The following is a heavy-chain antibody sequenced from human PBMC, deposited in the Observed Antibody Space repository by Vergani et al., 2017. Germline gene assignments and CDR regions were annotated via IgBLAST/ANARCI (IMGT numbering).Heavy chain of an antibody. V-gene: IGHV3-7*01. CDR1: GFTFRNYW. J-gene: IGHJ5*02. CDR2: IKEDGSEK. Sequence: EVQLVESGGGLVQPGGSLRLSCAASGFTFRNYWMNWVRQAPGKGLAWVANIKEDGSEKYYVDSVKGRFTISRDNAKNSLYLQMNSLRVEDTAVYYCARFSAVLRFFDSVPGGGWFDPWGQGTLVTVSS. D-gene: IGHD3-9*01. CDR3: ARFSAVLRFFDSVPGGGWFDP.